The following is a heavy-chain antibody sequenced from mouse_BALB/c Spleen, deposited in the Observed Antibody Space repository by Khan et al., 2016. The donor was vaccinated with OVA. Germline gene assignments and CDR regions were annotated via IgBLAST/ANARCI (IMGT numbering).Heavy chain of an antibody. CDR1: GYTFTSYW. D-gene: IGHD1-3*01. V-gene: IGHV1-7*01. CDR2: INPTSGYT. CDR3: ARYMIDY. J-gene: IGHJ2*02. Sequence: QVQLKQSGAELAKPGASVKMSCKASGYTFTSYWMHWIKQRPGQGLEWIGYINPTSGYTDYNQKFKDKATLTADKSSSTAYMQLSRLTSDDSAVYYCARYMIDYWGQGTSRTVSS.